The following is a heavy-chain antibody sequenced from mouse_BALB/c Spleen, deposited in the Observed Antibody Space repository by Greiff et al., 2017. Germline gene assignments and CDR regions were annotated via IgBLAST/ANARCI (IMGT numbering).Heavy chain of an antibody. J-gene: IGHJ3*01. Sequence: EVQVVESGGGLVQPGGSRKLSCAASGFTFSSFGMHWVRQAPEKGLEWVAYISSGSSTIYYADTVKGRFTISRDNPKNTLFLQMTSLRSEDTAMYYCARHGNYVAWFAYWGQGTLVTVSA. CDR3: ARHGNYVAWFAY. CDR2: ISSGSSTI. CDR1: GFTFSSFG. V-gene: IGHV5-17*02. D-gene: IGHD2-1*01.